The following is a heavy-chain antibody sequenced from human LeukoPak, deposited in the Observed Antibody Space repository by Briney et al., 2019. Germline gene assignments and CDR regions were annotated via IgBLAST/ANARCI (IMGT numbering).Heavy chain of an antibody. V-gene: IGHV1-18*01. Sequence: GASVKVSCKASGYSFTDYSVTWVRQAPGQGLEWMGWIRPYNGDTNYAQKLQGRVTMTTDTSTSTAYMELRSLRSDDTAVYYCARGKPGDYWGQGTLLTVSS. J-gene: IGHJ4*02. CDR1: GYSFTDYS. CDR2: IRPYNGDT. D-gene: IGHD7-27*01. CDR3: ARGKPGDY.